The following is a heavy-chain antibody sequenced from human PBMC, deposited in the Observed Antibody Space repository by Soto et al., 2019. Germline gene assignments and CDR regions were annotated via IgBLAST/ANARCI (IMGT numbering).Heavy chain of an antibody. V-gene: IGHV3-30*03. CDR3: ASTLYGSGSYYNSYPPLY. D-gene: IGHD3-10*01. CDR1: GFTFSAYG. Sequence: GGSLRLSCAASGFTFSAYGIHWVRQAPGKGLEWVAVISHDGSKTNYVDSVKGRFTISRDNSKDTVYLQMNSLRAEDTAVYYCASTLYGSGSYYNSYPPLYWGQGTLVTVSS. CDR2: ISHDGSKT. J-gene: IGHJ4*02.